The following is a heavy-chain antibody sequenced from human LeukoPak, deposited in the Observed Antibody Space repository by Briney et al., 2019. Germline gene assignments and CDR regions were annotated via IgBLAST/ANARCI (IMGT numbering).Heavy chain of an antibody. CDR2: IYTSGST. Sequence: SETLSLTCTVSGGSISSGSYYWSWIRQPAGKGLEWIGRIYTSGSTNYNPSLKSRVTISVDTSKNQFSLKLSSVTAADTAVYYCARDQGFGELLPNWFDPWGQGTLVTVSS. CDR3: ARDQGFGELLPNWFDP. CDR1: GGSISSGSYY. V-gene: IGHV4-61*02. D-gene: IGHD3-10*01. J-gene: IGHJ5*02.